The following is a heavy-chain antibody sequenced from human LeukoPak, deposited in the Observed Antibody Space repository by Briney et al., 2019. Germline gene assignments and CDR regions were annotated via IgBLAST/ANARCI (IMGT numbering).Heavy chain of an antibody. J-gene: IGHJ6*02. CDR3: ARDEMGDV. Sequence: PSETLSLTCTVSGGSISGYYWSWTRQPPGKGLEWIGYTYYSGSTYYNPSLKSRVTISVDTSKNQFSLKLNSVTAADTAVYYCARDEMGDVWGQGTTVTVSS. V-gene: IGHV4-59*01. CDR1: GGSISGYY. CDR2: TYYSGST. D-gene: IGHD2-8*01.